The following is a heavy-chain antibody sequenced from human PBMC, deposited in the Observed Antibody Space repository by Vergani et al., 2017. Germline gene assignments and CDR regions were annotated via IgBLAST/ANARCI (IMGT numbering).Heavy chain of an antibody. J-gene: IGHJ4*02. Sequence: QVQVVQSGAEVKKSGASVKVSCKTSGYTFSNYYMHWVRQAPGQGLEWMGIINPSGGHTNYAQKFQGRVTMTRDTYTSTVYMELSSLSSEDTAIYYCARGYYGILTGYRYWVQGTLVTVSA. CDR3: ARGYYGILTGYRY. V-gene: IGHV1-46*03. CDR2: INPSGGHT. D-gene: IGHD3-9*01. CDR1: GYTFSNYY.